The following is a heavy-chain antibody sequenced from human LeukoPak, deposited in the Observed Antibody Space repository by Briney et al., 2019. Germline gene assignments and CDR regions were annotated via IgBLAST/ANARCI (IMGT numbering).Heavy chain of an antibody. CDR1: GFTFSSYA. CDR3: AKIWFGTYPYYGMDV. J-gene: IGHJ6*02. CDR2: ISGSGGST. D-gene: IGHD3-10*01. Sequence: GGSLRLSCAASGFTFSSYAMSWVRQAPGKGLEWVSAISGSGGSTYYADSVKGRFTISRDNSKNTLTLQMNSLRAEDTAVYYCAKIWFGTYPYYGMDVWGQGTTVTVSS. V-gene: IGHV3-23*01.